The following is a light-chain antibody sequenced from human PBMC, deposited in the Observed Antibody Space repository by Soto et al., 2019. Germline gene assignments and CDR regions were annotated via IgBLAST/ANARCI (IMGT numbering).Light chain of an antibody. CDR2: EVI. V-gene: IGLV2-23*02. Sequence: QSALTQPASVSGSPGQSITISCTGTSSDVGNYNLVSWYKQVPGKVPKLIIYEVIQRPSGVSNRFSGSKSGNTASLTISGLQPEDEGDYYCCSYAGSTALFGGGTQLTVL. CDR1: SSDVGNYNL. J-gene: IGLJ2*01. CDR3: CSYAGSTAL.